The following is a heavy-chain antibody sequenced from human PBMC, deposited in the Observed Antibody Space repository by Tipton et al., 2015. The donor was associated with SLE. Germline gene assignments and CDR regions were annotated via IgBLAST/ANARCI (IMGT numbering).Heavy chain of an antibody. CDR2: VWYDGSKT. D-gene: IGHD3-10*01. Sequence: SLRLSCTASGFTFRNYGIHWVRQSTGKGLEWVAVVWYDGSKTYFAASVKGRFTISRDNSRDTVYLQMNNLRADDTAIYTCAKDTGRGFFDLWGRGTLVTVSS. CDR3: AKDTGRGFFDL. J-gene: IGHJ2*01. V-gene: IGHV3-33*06. CDR1: GFTFRNYG.